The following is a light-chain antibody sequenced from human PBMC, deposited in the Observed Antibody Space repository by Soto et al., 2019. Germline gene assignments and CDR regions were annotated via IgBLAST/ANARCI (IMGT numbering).Light chain of an antibody. CDR3: QQRSNWPT. CDR2: GAS. V-gene: IGKV3-11*01. J-gene: IGKJ3*01. Sequence: EIVLTRSPGNLSLSPGERATLSCRASHSGTSYLSWYQQKPGQAPRLLIYGASSRATGIPDRFSGSGSGTEFTLSISSLQSEDFAVYYCQQRSNWPTFGPGTKVDI. CDR1: HSGTSY.